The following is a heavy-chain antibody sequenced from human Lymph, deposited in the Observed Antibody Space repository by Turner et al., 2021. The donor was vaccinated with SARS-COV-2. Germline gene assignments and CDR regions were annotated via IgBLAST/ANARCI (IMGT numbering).Heavy chain of an antibody. CDR2: ISGSGAST. V-gene: IGHV3-23*01. J-gene: IGHJ5*02. D-gene: IGHD2-15*01. Sequence: EVQLLESGGGLVQPGGSLILSCAASGFTFSSYTMSWVRQAPGKGLEWVSAISGSGASTYYADSVKGRFTISRDNSKNTLYLQMNSLRVEDTAVYYCAKDGYDGIYCGGGSCYSGWFDPWGQGTLVTVSS. CDR1: GFTFSSYT. CDR3: AKDGYDGIYCGGGSCYSGWFDP.